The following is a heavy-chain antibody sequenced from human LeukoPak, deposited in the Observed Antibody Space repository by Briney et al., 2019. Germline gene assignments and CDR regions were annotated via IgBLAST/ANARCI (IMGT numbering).Heavy chain of an antibody. Sequence: GGSLRLSCAASGFTFSSYAMHWVRQAPGKGLEWVTFIGHDGDNEQYAQSVKGRFTISRDNAKNSLYLQMNSLRAEDTAVYYCAREMRYSSSSIDYWGQGTLVTVSS. V-gene: IGHV3-33*08. CDR1: GFTFSSYA. CDR2: IGHDGDNE. J-gene: IGHJ4*02. D-gene: IGHD6-6*01. CDR3: AREMRYSSSSIDY.